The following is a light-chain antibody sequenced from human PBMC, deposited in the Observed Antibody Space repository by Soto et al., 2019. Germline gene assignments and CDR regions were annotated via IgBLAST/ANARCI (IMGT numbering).Light chain of an antibody. CDR2: KDS. CDR3: YSAADNKGV. Sequence: SYELTQPSSVSVSPGQTARITCSGDVLAKKYARWFQQKPGQAPVLVIYKDSERPSGIPERFSGSSSGTTVTLTISGAQVKDEADYYCYSAADNKGVFGGGTKLTVL. CDR1: VLAKKY. V-gene: IGLV3-27*01. J-gene: IGLJ2*01.